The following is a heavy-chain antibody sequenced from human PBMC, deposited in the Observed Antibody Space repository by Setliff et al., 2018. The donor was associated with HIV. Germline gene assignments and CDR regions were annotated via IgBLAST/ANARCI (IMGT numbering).Heavy chain of an antibody. D-gene: IGHD2-15*01. J-gene: IGHJ4*02. V-gene: IGHV4-61*01. CDR2: IAYSGTT. CDR3: ARGGRSDGYHIAS. CDR1: GGSFIGSSFQ. Sequence: SETLSLTCNVSGGSFIGSSFQSTWIRQAPGKGLEWIGDIAYSGTTNYNPSLQSRVTLSVDTSKNQFSLTLTSVTAADTAVYYCARGGRSDGYHIASWGQGILVTVSS.